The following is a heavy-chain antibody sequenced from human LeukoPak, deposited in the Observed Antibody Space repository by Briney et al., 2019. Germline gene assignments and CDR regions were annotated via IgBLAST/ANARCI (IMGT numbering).Heavy chain of an antibody. CDR1: GGSINNNY. J-gene: IGHJ5*02. Sequence: PSETLSLTCTVSGGSINNNYWSWIRQPAGKGLEWIGRIYSSGSTNYNSSLNSRVTMSVDTSKNQFSLNLSSVTAADTAVYYCARDLQAAGFGPWGQGTLVTVSS. V-gene: IGHV4-4*07. CDR2: IYSSGST. D-gene: IGHD2-15*01. CDR3: ARDLQAAGFGP.